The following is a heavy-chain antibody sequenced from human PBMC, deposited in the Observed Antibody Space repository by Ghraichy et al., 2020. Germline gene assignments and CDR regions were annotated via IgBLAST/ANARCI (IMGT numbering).Heavy chain of an antibody. CDR2: ISGSGGST. CDR1: GFTFSSYA. J-gene: IGHJ3*02. CDR3: AKEHYDFWSGPKSVAFDI. V-gene: IGHV3-23*01. D-gene: IGHD3-3*01. Sequence: GGSLRLSCAASGFTFSSYAMSWVRQAPGKGLEWVSAISGSGGSTYYADSVKGRFTISRDNSKNTLYLQMNSLRAEDTAVYYCAKEHYDFWSGPKSVAFDIWGQGTMVTVSS.